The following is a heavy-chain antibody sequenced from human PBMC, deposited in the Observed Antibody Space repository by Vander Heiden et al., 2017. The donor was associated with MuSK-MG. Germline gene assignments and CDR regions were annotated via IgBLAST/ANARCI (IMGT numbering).Heavy chain of an antibody. V-gene: IGHV1-2*02. CDR3: ARGRRGYQPLCVY. CDR1: GYTFIGYY. Sequence: QVQLVQSGAEVKKPGASVKVSCKASGYTFIGYYIHWVRQAPGQGLEWMGWINPNNGGTNLAQKVQGRVTMTRDTSISTAYMELSRLRSDDTAVYYCARGRRGYQPLCVYWGQGTLVTVSS. J-gene: IGHJ4*02. D-gene: IGHD2-2*01. CDR2: INPNNGGT.